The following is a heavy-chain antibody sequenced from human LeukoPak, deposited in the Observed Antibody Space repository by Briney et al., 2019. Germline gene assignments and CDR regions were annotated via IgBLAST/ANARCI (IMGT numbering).Heavy chain of an antibody. Sequence: RASVKVSCKASGYTFTGYYVHRVRQAPGQGLEWMGWINPNSGGTNSAQKFQGRVTMTRDTSITTAYMELSRLRSDDTAVYYCARDQGQPANYYYYGMDVWGQGTTVTVSS. CDR3: ARDQGQPANYYYYGMDV. D-gene: IGHD6-13*01. CDR2: INPNSGGT. J-gene: IGHJ6*02. CDR1: GYTFTGYY. V-gene: IGHV1-2*02.